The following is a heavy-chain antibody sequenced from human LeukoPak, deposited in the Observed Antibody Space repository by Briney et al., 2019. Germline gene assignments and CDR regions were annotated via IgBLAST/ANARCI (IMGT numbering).Heavy chain of an antibody. Sequence: ASVKVSCKASGYIFSGYYMYWVRQAPGQGLEWMGKIHPSGGSTNYAQRFQGRVTLTRDTSTSTVYMELSSLTSEDTAIYYCTTLKGSFDNWGQGTLVTVSS. CDR2: IHPSGGST. V-gene: IGHV1-46*01. J-gene: IGHJ4*02. D-gene: IGHD3-10*01. CDR1: GYIFSGYY. CDR3: TTLKGSFDN.